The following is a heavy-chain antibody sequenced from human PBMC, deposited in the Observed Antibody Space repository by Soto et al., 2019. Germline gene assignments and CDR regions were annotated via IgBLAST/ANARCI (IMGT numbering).Heavy chain of an antibody. CDR1: GGSISSGGYY. CDR2: IYYSGST. CDR3: ARERAGIAAAGYDY. V-gene: IGHV4-31*03. J-gene: IGHJ4*02. Sequence: PSETLSLTCTVSGGSISSGGYYWSWIRQHPGKGLEWIGYIYYSGSTYYNPSLKSRVTISVDTSKNQFSLKLSSVTAADTAVYYCARERAGIAAAGYDYWGQGTLVTVSS. D-gene: IGHD6-13*01.